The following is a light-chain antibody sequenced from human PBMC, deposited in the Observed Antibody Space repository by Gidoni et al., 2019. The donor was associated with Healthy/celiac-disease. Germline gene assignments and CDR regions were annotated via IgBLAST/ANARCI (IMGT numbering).Light chain of an antibody. V-gene: IGKV1-39*01. CDR2: AAS. CDR1: QSISSY. CDR3: QQSYSTVFT. Sequence: EIQMTQSPSSLSASVGDRVTITCRASQSISSYLNWYQQKPGKAPKLLIDAASSLQSGVPSRFSGSGSGTDFTLTISSLPPEDFASYYCQQSYSTVFTFGPGTQVDIK. J-gene: IGKJ3*01.